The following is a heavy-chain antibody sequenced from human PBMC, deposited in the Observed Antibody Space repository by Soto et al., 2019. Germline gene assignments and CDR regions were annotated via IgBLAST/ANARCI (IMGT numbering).Heavy chain of an antibody. CDR2: VSNTGGST. V-gene: IGHV3-23*01. J-gene: IGHJ2*01. CDR3: FFKAEDGIRDTVPVSAFLLNRSSDL. D-gene: IGHD2-15*01. Sequence: QTQGTGLEWVSTVSNTGGSTYYADSVKGRFTISRDNSKNTVYLQADSLRAEDTAIYFCFFKAEDGIRDTVPVSAFLLNRSSDL.